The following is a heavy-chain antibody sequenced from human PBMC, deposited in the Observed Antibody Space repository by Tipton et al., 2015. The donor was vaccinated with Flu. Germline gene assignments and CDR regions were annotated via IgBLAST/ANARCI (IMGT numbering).Heavy chain of an antibody. CDR1: GFTFSSYS. CDR2: ISSSSSYI. D-gene: IGHD2-21*02. V-gene: IGHV3-21*01. Sequence: SLRLSCAASGFTFSSYSMNWVRQAPGKGLEWVSSISSSSSYIYYADSVKGRFTISRDNAKNSLYLQMNSLRAEDTAVYYCAREGAYCGGDCFSSAGWFDPWGQGTLVTVSS. CDR3: AREGAYCGGDCFSSAGWFDP. J-gene: IGHJ5*02.